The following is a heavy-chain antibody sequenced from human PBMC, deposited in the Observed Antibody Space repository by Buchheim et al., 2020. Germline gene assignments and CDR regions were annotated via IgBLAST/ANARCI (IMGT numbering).Heavy chain of an antibody. CDR2: ISYDGSNK. Sequence: QVQLVESGGGVVQPGRSLRLSCAASGFTFSSYGMHWVRQAPGKGLEWVAVISYDGSNKYYADSVKGRFTISRDNSKNTLYLQMNSLRAEDTAVYYCAKDPFASTVVTRSYFDYWGQGTL. CDR3: AKDPFASTVVTRSYFDY. D-gene: IGHD4-23*01. J-gene: IGHJ4*02. CDR1: GFTFSSYG. V-gene: IGHV3-30*18.